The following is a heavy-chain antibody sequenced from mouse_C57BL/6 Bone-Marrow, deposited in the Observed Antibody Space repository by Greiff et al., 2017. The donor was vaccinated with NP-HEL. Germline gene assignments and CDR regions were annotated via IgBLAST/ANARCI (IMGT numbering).Heavy chain of an antibody. CDR2: IRLKSDNYAT. Sequence: EVQGVESGGGLVQPGGSMKLSCVASGFTFSNYWMNWVRQSPEKGLEWVAQIRLKSDNYATHYAESVKGRFTISRDDSKSSVYLQMNNLRAEDTGIYYCTEGVLAWFAYWGQGTLVTVSA. V-gene: IGHV6-3*01. CDR3: TEGVLAWFAY. J-gene: IGHJ3*01. CDR1: GFTFSNYW.